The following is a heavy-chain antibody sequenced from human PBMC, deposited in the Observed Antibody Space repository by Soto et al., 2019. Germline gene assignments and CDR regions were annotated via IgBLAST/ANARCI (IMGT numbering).Heavy chain of an antibody. CDR2: ISGSGGST. J-gene: IGHJ4*02. D-gene: IGHD2-15*01. CDR1: GFTFSSYA. CDR3: AKGRQTLIVVVVAFDY. V-gene: IGHV3-23*01. Sequence: GGSLRLSCAASGFTFSSYAMSWVRQAPGKGLEWVSAISGSGGSTYYADSVKGRFTISRDNSKNTLYLQMNSLRAEDTAVYYCAKGRQTLIVVVVAFDYWGQGTLVTVSS.